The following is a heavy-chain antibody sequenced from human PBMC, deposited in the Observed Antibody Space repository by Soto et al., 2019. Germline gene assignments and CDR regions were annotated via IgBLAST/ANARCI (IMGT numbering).Heavy chain of an antibody. Sequence: QVQLVESGGTVVQPGRSLRLSCAASGFTFSSYAMHWVRQAPGKGLEWVALISYDGNNKYYADSVKGRLTISRDNSKDTLYLQMNSLRTEDTAVFYCARAAGWVPPCASQSYLDYWGQGTLVTVSS. CDR1: GFTFSSYA. V-gene: IGHV3-30-3*01. CDR3: ARAAGWVPPCASQSYLDY. CDR2: ISYDGNNK. D-gene: IGHD3-16*02. J-gene: IGHJ4*02.